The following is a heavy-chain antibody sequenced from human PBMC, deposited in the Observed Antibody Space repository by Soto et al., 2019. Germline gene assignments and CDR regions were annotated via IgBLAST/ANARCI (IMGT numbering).Heavy chain of an antibody. D-gene: IGHD3-22*01. CDR2: IKSKTDGGTT. CDR3: TTSIVGIVVVITSGSAFDI. J-gene: IGHJ3*02. V-gene: IGHV3-15*01. Sequence: PGGSMTLSCPASGFTFSNAWMSWVRQAPGKGREWGGRIKSKTDGGTTDYAAPVKGRFTISRDDSKNTLYLQMNSLKTEDTAVYYCTTSIVGIVVVITSGSAFDIWGQGTMVTVSS. CDR1: GFTFSNAW.